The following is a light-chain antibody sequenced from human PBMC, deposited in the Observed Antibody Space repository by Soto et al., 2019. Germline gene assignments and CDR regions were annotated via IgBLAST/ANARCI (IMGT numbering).Light chain of an antibody. CDR1: QGISTY. CDR2: AAS. CDR3: QQSYSTRIT. J-gene: IGKJ1*01. Sequence: DIQLTHSPSFLSASVGDIVTITCWASQGISTYLAWYQQKPGKAPKLLIYAASSLQSGVPSRFSGSGSGTDFTLTISSLQPEDFATYYCQQSYSTRITFGQGTKVDIK. V-gene: IGKV1-39*01.